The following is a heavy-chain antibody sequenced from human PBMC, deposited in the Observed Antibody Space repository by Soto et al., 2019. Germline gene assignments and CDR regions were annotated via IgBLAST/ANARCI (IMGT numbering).Heavy chain of an antibody. CDR1: GYTFTSYY. CDR2: INPSGDST. Sequence: ASVKVSCMASGYTFTSYYMHWVRQAPGQGLEWMGIINPSGDSTYYTDSVKGRFTISRDNSTNTLYLQMNSLRAEDTAVYYCAKVRGSSGWSVSVWHVWGQGTTVTVSS. J-gene: IGHJ6*02. D-gene: IGHD5-12*01. V-gene: IGHV1-46*04. CDR3: AKVRGSSGWSVSVWHV.